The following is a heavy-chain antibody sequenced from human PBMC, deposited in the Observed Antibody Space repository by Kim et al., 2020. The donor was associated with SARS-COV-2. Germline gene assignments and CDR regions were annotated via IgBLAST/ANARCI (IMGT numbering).Heavy chain of an antibody. CDR3: TKDPGYGSVIDLEP. CDR2: ISSGGKT. J-gene: IGHJ5*02. V-gene: IGHV3-66*02. D-gene: IGHD3-10*01. CDR1: GFIVSDKH. Sequence: GGSLRLSCAASGFIVSDKHMSWVRQAPGKGLEWVSVISSGGKTYHADSVKGRFTISRDNSKNTVFLQMNSLTTEDTGVYHCTKDPGYGSVIDLEPWGQGILVTVAS.